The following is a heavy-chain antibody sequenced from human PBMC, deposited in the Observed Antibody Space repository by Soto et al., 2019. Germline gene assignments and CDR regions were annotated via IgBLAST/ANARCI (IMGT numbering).Heavy chain of an antibody. CDR2: IYHRRST. D-gene: IGHD2-15*01. CDR1: GGSISSSNW. J-gene: IGHJ6*04. V-gene: IGHV4-4*02. Sequence: SETLSLTCAVAGGSISSSNWWCCVRQPTGKGLECIAQIYHRRSTNYNPSLTSRFTISVDKSKNQCALRLSTVTDADTAVYSSATPYCSGGSCNCGGLGYCMDVRGKRTTGTISS. CDR3: ATPYCSGGSCNCGGLGYCMDV.